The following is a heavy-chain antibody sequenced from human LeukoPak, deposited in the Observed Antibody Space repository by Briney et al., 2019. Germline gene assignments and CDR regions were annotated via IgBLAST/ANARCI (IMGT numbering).Heavy chain of an antibody. CDR1: GYTFTTYG. Sequence: ASVKVSCKAAGYTFTTYGISWVRQAPGQGLEWMGWISTYNGNTNYAQKLQGRVTMTTDTSTSTAYMELRSLRSDDTAVYYCSRGGGGCSSTSCYPYAFDIWGQGTMVTVSS. CDR3: SRGGGGCSSTSCYPYAFDI. D-gene: IGHD2-2*01. CDR2: ISTYNGNT. J-gene: IGHJ3*02. V-gene: IGHV1-18*01.